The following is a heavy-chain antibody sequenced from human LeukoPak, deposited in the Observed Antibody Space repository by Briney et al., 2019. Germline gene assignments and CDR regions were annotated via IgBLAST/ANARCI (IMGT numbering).Heavy chain of an antibody. D-gene: IGHD5-12*01. CDR3: AKDRGAYSGYDFFDY. V-gene: IGHV3-23*01. J-gene: IGHJ4*02. Sequence: GGSLRLSCAASGFTFSSHWMTWVRQAPGKGLEWVSAISGSGGSTYYADSVKGRFTISRDNSKNTLYLQMNSLRAEDTAVYYCAKDRGAYSGYDFFDYWGQGTLVTVSS. CDR1: GFTFSSHW. CDR2: ISGSGGST.